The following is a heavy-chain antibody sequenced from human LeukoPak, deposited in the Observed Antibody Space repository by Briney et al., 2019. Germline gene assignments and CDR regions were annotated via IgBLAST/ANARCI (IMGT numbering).Heavy chain of an antibody. Sequence: PGGSLRLSCAASGFTFSSYSMNWVRQAPGKGLEWVSSISSSSGYIYYADSVKGRFTISRDNAKNSLYLQMNSLRAEDTAVYYCARGVGYYYDSSGYYQTFDYWGQGTLVTVSS. CDR1: GFTFSSYS. D-gene: IGHD3-22*01. J-gene: IGHJ4*02. CDR3: ARGVGYYYDSSGYYQTFDY. V-gene: IGHV3-21*01. CDR2: ISSSSGYI.